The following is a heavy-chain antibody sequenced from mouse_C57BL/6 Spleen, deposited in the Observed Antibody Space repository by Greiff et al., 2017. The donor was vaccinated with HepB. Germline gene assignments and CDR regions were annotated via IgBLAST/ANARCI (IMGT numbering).Heavy chain of an antibody. V-gene: IGHV1-69*01. Sequence: QVQLQQPGAELVMPGASVKLSCKASGYTFTSYWMHWVKQRPGQGLEWIGEIDPSDSYTNYNQKFKGKSTLTVDKSSSTAYMQLSSLTSEDSAVYYCARGGDSSGYGGAMDYWGQGTSVTVSS. CDR2: IDPSDSYT. J-gene: IGHJ4*01. CDR1: GYTFTSYW. D-gene: IGHD3-2*02. CDR3: ARGGDSSGYGGAMDY.